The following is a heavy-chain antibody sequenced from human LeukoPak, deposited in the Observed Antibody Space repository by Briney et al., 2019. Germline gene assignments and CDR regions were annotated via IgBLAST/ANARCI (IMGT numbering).Heavy chain of an antibody. D-gene: IGHD4-4*01. CDR1: GRSFSGYY. Sequence: SETLSLTCAVYGRSFSGYYWSWIRQPPGKGLEWIGEINHSGSTNYNPSLKSRVTISVDTSKNQFSLKLSSVTAADTAVYYCARHIPNSNYFPGWFDPWGQGTLVTVSS. CDR2: INHSGST. J-gene: IGHJ5*02. V-gene: IGHV4-34*01. CDR3: ARHIPNSNYFPGWFDP.